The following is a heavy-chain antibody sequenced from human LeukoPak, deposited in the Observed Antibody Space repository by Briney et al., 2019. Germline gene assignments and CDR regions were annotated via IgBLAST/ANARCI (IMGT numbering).Heavy chain of an antibody. D-gene: IGHD3-10*01. CDR1: GFTFSSYA. Sequence: GSLRLSCAASGFTFSSYAMNWVRRAPGKGLEWVSVISGSDGSTYYADSVKGRFTISRDNSKNTLYLQMHSLRAEDTAVYYCAKDLDTLIRGVVPLWGQGTLVTVSS. CDR3: AKDLDTLIRGVVPL. CDR2: ISGSDGST. J-gene: IGHJ4*02. V-gene: IGHV3-23*01.